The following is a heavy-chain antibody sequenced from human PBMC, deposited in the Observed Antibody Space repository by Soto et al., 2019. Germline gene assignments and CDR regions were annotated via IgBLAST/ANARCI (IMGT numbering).Heavy chain of an antibody. CDR2: ISGSGGST. CDR3: AKDKSIGELLPDDAFDI. Sequence: GGSQRLSCAASGGTFRSYAMSWVRQAPGKGLEWVSAISGSGGSTYYADSVKGRFTISRDNSKNTLYLQMNSLRAEDTAVYYCAKDKSIGELLPDDAFDIWGQGTMVTVSS. V-gene: IGHV3-23*01. CDR1: GGTFRSYA. D-gene: IGHD3-10*01. J-gene: IGHJ3*02.